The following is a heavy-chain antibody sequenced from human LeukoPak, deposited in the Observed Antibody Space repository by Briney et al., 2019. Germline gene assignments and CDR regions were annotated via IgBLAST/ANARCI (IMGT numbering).Heavy chain of an antibody. CDR2: ISSNGGST. D-gene: IGHD6-13*01. J-gene: IGHJ4*02. V-gene: IGHV3-64D*06. Sequence: GGSLRLSCSASGFTFSSYAMHWVRQAPGKGLEYVSAISSNGGSTYYADSVKCRFTISRDNSKNTLYLQMSSLRAEDTAVYYCVKDSPPVQQLGLFDYWGQGTLVTVSS. CDR1: GFTFSSYA. CDR3: VKDSPPVQQLGLFDY.